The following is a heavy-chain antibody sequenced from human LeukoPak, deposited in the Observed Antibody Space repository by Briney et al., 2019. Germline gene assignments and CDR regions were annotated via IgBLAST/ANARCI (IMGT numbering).Heavy chain of an antibody. D-gene: IGHD2-8*01. CDR3: ARDQLGVANY. Sequence: PGGSLRLSCAASGFTFSSYSMNWVRQAPGKGLEWVSSISSSSSYIYYTDSVKGRFTISRDNAKNSLYLQMNSLRAEDTAVYYCARDQLGVANYWGQETLVTVSS. V-gene: IGHV3-21*01. CDR2: ISSSSSYI. J-gene: IGHJ4*02. CDR1: GFTFSSYS.